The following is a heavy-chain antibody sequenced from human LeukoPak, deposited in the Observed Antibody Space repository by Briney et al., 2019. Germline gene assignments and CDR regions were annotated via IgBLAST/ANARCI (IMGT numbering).Heavy chain of an antibody. Sequence: GGSLRLSCAASGFTFSNAWMSWVRQAPGKGLEWVGRIKSKTDGGTTDYAAPVKGRFTISRDDSKNTLYLQMNSLKTEDTAVYYCTTNYYYDSSGYPRFDYWGQGTLVTVSS. CDR1: GFTFSNAW. CDR2: IKSKTDGGTT. J-gene: IGHJ4*02. CDR3: TTNYYYDSSGYPRFDY. V-gene: IGHV3-15*01. D-gene: IGHD3-22*01.